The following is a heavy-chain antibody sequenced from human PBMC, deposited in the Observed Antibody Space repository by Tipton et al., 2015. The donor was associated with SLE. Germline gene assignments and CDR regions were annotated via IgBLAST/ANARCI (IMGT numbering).Heavy chain of an antibody. V-gene: IGHV4-31*03. J-gene: IGHJ4*02. CDR3: AKDYNYDYPDYN. CDR2: ISYSGST. D-gene: IGHD4-17*01. Sequence: TLSLTCTVSGGSISSGGYYWSWIRQYPGKGLEWIGYISYSGSTNYNSSLKSRVTISIDKSRNQFSLKLNSVTAADTAVYYCAKDYNYDYPDYNWGQGTLVIVSS. CDR1: GGSISSGGYY.